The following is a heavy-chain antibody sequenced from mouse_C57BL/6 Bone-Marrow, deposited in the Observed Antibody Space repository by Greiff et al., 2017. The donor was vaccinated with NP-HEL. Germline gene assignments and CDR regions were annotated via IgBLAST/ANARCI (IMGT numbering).Heavy chain of an antibody. CDR3: ANWAWFAY. J-gene: IGHJ3*01. V-gene: IGHV1-82*01. Sequence: VQGVESGPELVKPGASVKISCKASGYAFSSSWMNWVKQRPGKGLEWIGRIYPGDGDTNYNGKFKGKATLTADKSSSTAYMQLSSLTSEDSAVYFCANWAWFAYWGQGTLVTVSA. D-gene: IGHD4-1*01. CDR2: IYPGDGDT. CDR1: GYAFSSSW.